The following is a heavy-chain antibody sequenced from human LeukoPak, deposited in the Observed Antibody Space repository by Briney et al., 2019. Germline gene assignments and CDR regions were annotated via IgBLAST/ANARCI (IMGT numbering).Heavy chain of an antibody. CDR1: GGSISSSSYY. J-gene: IGHJ5*02. CDR3: ARRSYDFCSCYGNWFDP. V-gene: IGHV4-39*01. CDR2: IYYSGST. D-gene: IGHD3-3*01. Sequence: SETLSLTCTVSGGSISSSSYYWGWICQPPGKGLAWIGSIYYSGSTYYNPSLKSRVTISVDTSRNKFSLKLTSVTAADTAVYYCARRSYDFCSCYGNWFDPWGQGTLVTVSS.